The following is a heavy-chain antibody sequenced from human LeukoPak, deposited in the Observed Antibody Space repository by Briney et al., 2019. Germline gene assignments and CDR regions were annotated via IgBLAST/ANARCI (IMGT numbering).Heavy chain of an antibody. CDR3: ARGVNMDV. CDR2: LYTSGST. CDR1: GGSISSCSYY. Sequence: SHTLSLTCTVSGGSISSCSYYWSWNRQPAGKGLEWIGRLYTSGSTNYNTALKSGLTIAVDPSENQSSLKLRGVTPADTAVYYCARGVNMDVWGKGTTVTVSS. V-gene: IGHV4-61*02. J-gene: IGHJ6*03.